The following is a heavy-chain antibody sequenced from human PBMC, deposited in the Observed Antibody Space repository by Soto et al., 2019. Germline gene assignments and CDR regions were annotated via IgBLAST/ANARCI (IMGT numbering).Heavy chain of an antibody. J-gene: IGHJ4*02. CDR1: GFTFSSYA. CDR2: ISYDGSNK. D-gene: IGHD6-19*01. Sequence: GGSLRLSCAASGFTFSSYAMHWVRQAPGKGLEWVAVISYDGSNKYYADSVKGRFTISRDNSKNTLYLQMNSLRAEDTAVYYCAREVAGTFGTLDFHYWGQGTLVTVSS. CDR3: AREVAGTFGTLDFHY. V-gene: IGHV3-30-3*01.